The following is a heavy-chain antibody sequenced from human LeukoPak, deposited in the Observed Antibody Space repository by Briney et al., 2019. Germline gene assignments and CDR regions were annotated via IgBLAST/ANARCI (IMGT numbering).Heavy chain of an antibody. CDR3: AKDPPQWD. V-gene: IGHV3-23*01. D-gene: IGHD6-19*01. CDR2: ISSGGSGT. J-gene: IGHJ4*02. Sequence: PGGSLRLSCAASGFTFSTYAMNWVPQAPGKGLEWGSGISSGGSGTYYADSVKGRFTISRDNSKNTLYLQMNSLRSEDTATYYCAKDPPQWDWGQGTLVTVSS. CDR1: GFTFSTYA.